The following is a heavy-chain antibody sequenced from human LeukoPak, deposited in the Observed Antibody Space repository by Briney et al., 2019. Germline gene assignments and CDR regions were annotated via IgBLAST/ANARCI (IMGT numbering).Heavy chain of an antibody. Sequence: PGGSLRLSCAASGFTFSNAWMSWVRQAPGKGLEWVGRIKSKTDGGTTDYAAPVKGRFTISRDDSKNTLYLQMNSLKTEDTAVYYCTTEAFWEMGGTSVSNDYWGQGTLVTVSS. CDR3: TTEAFWEMGGTSVSNDY. CDR1: GFTFSNAW. V-gene: IGHV3-15*01. CDR2: IKSKTDGGTT. D-gene: IGHD6-19*01. J-gene: IGHJ4*02.